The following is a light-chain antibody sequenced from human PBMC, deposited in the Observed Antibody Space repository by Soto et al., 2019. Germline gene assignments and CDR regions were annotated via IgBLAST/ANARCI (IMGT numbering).Light chain of an antibody. CDR1: QSISSY. CDR3: QQSYSTSRT. V-gene: IGKV1-39*01. CDR2: AAS. J-gene: IGKJ1*01. Sequence: DIQMTQSPSSLSASVGDRVTITCRASQSISSYLNWYQQKPGKAPKLLIYAASSLQSGVPSRFSGSGSGTHFTLTISSLQPEDFATYFCQQSYSTSRTFGQGTKVEIK.